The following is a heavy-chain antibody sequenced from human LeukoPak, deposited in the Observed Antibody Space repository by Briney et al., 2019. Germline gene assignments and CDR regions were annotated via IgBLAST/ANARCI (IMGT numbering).Heavy chain of an antibody. J-gene: IGHJ3*02. CDR1: GFTFSSYW. D-gene: IGHD3-22*01. CDR2: IYPGDSDT. CDR3: ARTYYDSSGYGVGAFDI. V-gene: IGHV5-51*01. Sequence: GGSLRLSCAASGFTFSSYWIGWVRQMPGKGLEWMGIIYPGDSDTRYSPSFQGQVTISADKSISTAYLQWSSLKASDTAMYYCARTYYDSSGYGVGAFDIWGQGTMVTVSS.